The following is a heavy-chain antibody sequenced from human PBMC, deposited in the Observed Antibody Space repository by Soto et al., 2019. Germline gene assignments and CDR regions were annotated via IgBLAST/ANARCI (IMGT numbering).Heavy chain of an antibody. CDR3: GTTFGD. J-gene: IGHJ4*02. Sequence: GGSLRLSCAASGFTFSNYWMHWVRQVPGEGPVWVSSINNDGSRTWYADSVRGRIAMSRDNARNLVYLQMNSLRAEDTAVYYCGTTFGDWGQGALVTVSS. V-gene: IGHV3-74*01. D-gene: IGHD3-3*01. CDR1: GFTFSNYW. CDR2: INNDGSRT.